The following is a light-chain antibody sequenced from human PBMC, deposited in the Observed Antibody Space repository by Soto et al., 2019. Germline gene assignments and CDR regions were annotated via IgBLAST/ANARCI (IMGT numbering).Light chain of an antibody. Sequence: DIQMTQSPSSLSASVGARFTITCRASQSISRYLNWYQQKPGKAPKXXIYDASSLESGVPSRFSGSGSGTEFTLTISSLKTDDFATYYCQQYNSYSPTFGQGTRLEIK. V-gene: IGKV1-5*01. CDR2: DAS. CDR3: QQYNSYSPT. CDR1: QSISRY. J-gene: IGKJ5*01.